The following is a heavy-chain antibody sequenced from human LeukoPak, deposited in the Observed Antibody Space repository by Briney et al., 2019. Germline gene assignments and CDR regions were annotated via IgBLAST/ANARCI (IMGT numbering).Heavy chain of an antibody. CDR3: ARDRDGTGNYPLDY. Sequence: GGSLRLSCAASGFTFSKYAMSWVRQAPGKGLEWVSGISGSGGGPYYADSVKGRFTISRDNSKNTLYLQMNSLRADDTAVYYGARDRDGTGNYPLDYWGQGTLVILSS. D-gene: IGHD3-10*01. V-gene: IGHV3-23*01. CDR1: GFTFSKYA. CDR2: ISGSGGGP. J-gene: IGHJ4*02.